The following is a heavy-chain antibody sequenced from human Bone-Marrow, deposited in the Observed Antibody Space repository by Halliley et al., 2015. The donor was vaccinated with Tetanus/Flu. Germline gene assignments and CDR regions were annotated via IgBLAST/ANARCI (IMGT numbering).Heavy chain of an antibody. D-gene: IGHD3-10*01. CDR1: DDSMSPYY. J-gene: IGHJ4*02. V-gene: IGHV4-59*01. Sequence: TLSLTCTVSDDSMSPYYWGWIRQPPGKRLEWIGYICSSSGNTDYNPSLKSRVTISIDMSNNQFSLNLRSVTAADTAIYYCGRAKRVNNVWFGDLYLDSWGQGTLVTVSS. CDR3: GRAKRVNNVWFGDLYLDS. CDR2: ICSSSGNT.